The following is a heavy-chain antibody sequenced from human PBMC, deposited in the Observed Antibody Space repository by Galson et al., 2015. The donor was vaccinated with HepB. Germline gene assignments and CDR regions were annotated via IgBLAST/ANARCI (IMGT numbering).Heavy chain of an antibody. CDR3: AKTMTPSGIGDYYYYYGMDV. J-gene: IGHJ6*02. V-gene: IGHV3-30*02. CDR1: GFTFSSYG. CDR2: IRYDGSNK. D-gene: IGHD2-21*02. Sequence: SLRLSCAASGFTFSSYGMHWVRQAPGKGLEWVAFIRYDGSNKYYADSVKGRFTISRDNSKNTLYLQMNSLRAEDTAVYYCAKTMTPSGIGDYYYYYGMDVWGQGTTVTVSS.